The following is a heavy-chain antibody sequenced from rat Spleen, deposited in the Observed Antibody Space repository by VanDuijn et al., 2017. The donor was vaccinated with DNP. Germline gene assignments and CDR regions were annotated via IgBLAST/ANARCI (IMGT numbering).Heavy chain of an antibody. CDR1: GFSLTSYH. Sequence: QVQLKESGPGRVQPSQTLSPTCTVSGFSLTSYHVHWVRQPPGKGLEWLGRIKTGGSTDYNSALKSRLSISRDTSKSQVFLKMNSLQTEDTAMYFCARSRGYYFDYWGQGVMVTVSS. V-gene: IGHV2-27*01. J-gene: IGHJ2*01. CDR2: IKTGGST. CDR3: ARSRGYYFDY.